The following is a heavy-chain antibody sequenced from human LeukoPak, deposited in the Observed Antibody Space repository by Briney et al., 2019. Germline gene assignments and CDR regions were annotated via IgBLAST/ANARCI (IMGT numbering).Heavy chain of an antibody. V-gene: IGHV3-74*01. CDR3: AREKGASIADY. D-gene: IGHD3-3*02. CDR2: INSDGSDT. J-gene: IGHJ4*02. CDR1: GFTFSSYW. Sequence: TGGSLRLSCAASGFTFSSYWMYWVRQAPGKGLVWVSRINSDGSDTRDADSVKGRFTISRDNAKNTLYLQMNSLRAEDTAVYYCAREKGASIADYWGQGTLVTVSS.